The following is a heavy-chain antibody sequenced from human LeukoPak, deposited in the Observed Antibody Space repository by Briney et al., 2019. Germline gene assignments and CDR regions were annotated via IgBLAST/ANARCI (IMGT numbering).Heavy chain of an antibody. Sequence: PSGTLSLTCSVSGFSITTGYYWAWIRQSPGKGLEWIGSFFQLGGTYYNPSLKNRVSISVDTSKNEFSLTLTSVTAADTAIYYCAKDDRLLTNWFDPWGQGTLVTVSS. V-gene: IGHV4-38-2*02. CDR3: AKDDRLLTNWFDP. D-gene: IGHD3-22*01. CDR2: FFQLGGT. CDR1: GFSITTGYY. J-gene: IGHJ5*02.